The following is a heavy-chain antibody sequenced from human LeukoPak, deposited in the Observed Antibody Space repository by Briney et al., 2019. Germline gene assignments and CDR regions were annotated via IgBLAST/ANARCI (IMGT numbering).Heavy chain of an antibody. V-gene: IGHV4-39*01. J-gene: IGHJ6*02. Sequence: SETLSLTCTVSGGSISSSSYYWGWIRRPPGKGLEWIGSIYYSGSTYYNPSLKSRVTISVDTSKNQFSLKLSSVTAADTAVYYCARRLVEQWLFAYYYYGMDVWGQGTTVTVSS. CDR2: IYYSGST. CDR1: GGSISSSSYY. CDR3: ARRLVEQWLFAYYYYGMDV. D-gene: IGHD6-19*01.